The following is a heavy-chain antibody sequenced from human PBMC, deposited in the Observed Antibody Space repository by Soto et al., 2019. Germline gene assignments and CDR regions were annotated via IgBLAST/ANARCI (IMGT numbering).Heavy chain of an antibody. Sequence: QVQLVQSGSELKKPGASVKVSCKASGYTFTGYAMQWVRQAPGQRLEWMGWINAGNGNTKYSQKFQGRFTITRDKSASTAYMELSSLRSEDTAVYYCAKGEWSYCGGGSCYYFDYWGQGTLVTVSS. V-gene: IGHV1-3*01. CDR3: AKGEWSYCGGGSCYYFDY. D-gene: IGHD2-15*01. CDR2: INAGNGNT. CDR1: GYTFTGYA. J-gene: IGHJ4*02.